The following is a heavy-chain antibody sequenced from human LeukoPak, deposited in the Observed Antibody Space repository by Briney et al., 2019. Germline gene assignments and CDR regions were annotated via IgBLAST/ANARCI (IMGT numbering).Heavy chain of an antibody. CDR1: GFTFSSYS. J-gene: IGHJ6*04. CDR3: ARDKVPAANFYYYYGMDV. D-gene: IGHD2-2*01. CDR2: ISSSSSYI. V-gene: IGHV3-21*01. Sequence: GGSLRLSCAASGFTFSSYSMNWVRQAPGKGLEWVSSISSSSSYIYYADSVKGRFTISRDNAKNSLYLQMNSLRAEDTAVYYCARDKVPAANFYYYYGMDVWGKGTTVTVSS.